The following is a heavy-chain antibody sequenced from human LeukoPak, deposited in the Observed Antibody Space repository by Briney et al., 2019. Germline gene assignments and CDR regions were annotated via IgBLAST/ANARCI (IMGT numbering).Heavy chain of an antibody. CDR1: GFTFSSYE. CDR2: IGSSGSTI. CDR3: ARFSADRYCSGGSCYSSVRYWYFDL. D-gene: IGHD2-15*01. J-gene: IGHJ2*01. Sequence: GGSLRLSCAASGFTFSSYEMNWVRQAPGKGLEWVSYIGSSGSTIYYADSVKGRFTISRDNAKNSLYLQMNSLRAEDTAVYYCARFSADRYCSGGSCYSSVRYWYFDLWGRGTLVTVSS. V-gene: IGHV3-48*03.